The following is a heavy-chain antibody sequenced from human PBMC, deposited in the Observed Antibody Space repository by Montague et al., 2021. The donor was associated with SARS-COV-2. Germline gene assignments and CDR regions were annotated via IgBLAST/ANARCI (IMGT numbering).Heavy chain of an antibody. CDR3: ARLKYGMDV. V-gene: IGHV6-1*01. J-gene: IGHJ6*02. CDR2: THYRSKWYN. Sequence: CPISGDSVSGNSAIWSWIRQSLSTGLEWLGRTHYRSKWYNDYAVSVKSRISINSDTSKNQFSLQLNSVTPDDTAVYYCARLKYGMDVWGQGTTVTVSS. CDR1: GDSVSGNSAI.